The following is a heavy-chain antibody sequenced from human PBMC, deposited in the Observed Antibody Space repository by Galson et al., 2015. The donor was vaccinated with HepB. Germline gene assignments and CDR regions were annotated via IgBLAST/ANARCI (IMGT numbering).Heavy chain of an antibody. D-gene: IGHD3-9*01. CDR2: INAGNGNT. CDR1: GYTFTSYA. CDR3: ARVPGSDDILTGYYPDPRVGYGMDV. Sequence: SVKVSCKASGYTFTSYAMHWVRQAPGQRLEWMGWINAGNGNTKYSQKFKGRVTITRDTSASTAYMELSSLRSEDTAVYYCARVPGSDDILTGYYPDPRVGYGMDVWGQGTTVTVSS. J-gene: IGHJ6*02. V-gene: IGHV1-3*01.